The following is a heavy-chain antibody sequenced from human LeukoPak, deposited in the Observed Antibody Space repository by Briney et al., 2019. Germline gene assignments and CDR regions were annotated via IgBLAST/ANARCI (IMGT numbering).Heavy chain of an antibody. D-gene: IGHD1-26*01. CDR3: ARDHTTEVTHSGSYPDDAFDI. J-gene: IGHJ3*02. CDR2: ISAYNGNT. Sequence: ASVKVSCKASGYTFTSYGISWVRQAPGQGLEWMGWISAYNGNTNYAQKLQGRVTMTTDTSTSTAYMELRSLRSDDTAVYYCARDHTTEVTHSGSYPDDAFDIWGQGTMVTVSS. CDR1: GYTFTSYG. V-gene: IGHV1-18*01.